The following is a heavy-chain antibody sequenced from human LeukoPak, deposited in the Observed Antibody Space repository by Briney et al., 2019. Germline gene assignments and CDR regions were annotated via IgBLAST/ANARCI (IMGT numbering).Heavy chain of an antibody. CDR1: GFTFGVYS. V-gene: IGHV3-7*01. CDR2: IKQDGSEK. J-gene: IGHJ3*02. D-gene: IGHD1-26*01. Sequence: PGGSLRLSCVGSGFTFGVYSMSWVRQVPGKGLEWVANIKQDGSEKYYVDSVKGRFTISRDNAKNSLYLQMNSLRAEDTAVYYCASLQWEVLHAFDIWGQGTMVTVSS. CDR3: ASLQWEVLHAFDI.